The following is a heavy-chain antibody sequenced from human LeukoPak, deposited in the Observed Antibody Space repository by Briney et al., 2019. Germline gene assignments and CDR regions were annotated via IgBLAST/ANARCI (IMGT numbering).Heavy chain of an antibody. CDR3: ARGDGNWLDP. V-gene: IGHV4-59*11. CDR1: GGSINSHY. Sequence: SETLSLTCTVSGGSINSHYWSWLRQPPGEGLEWIGYIQNIGTTNYNPSLKGRVSISIDTSRTQFSLKLTSVTAADTAIYYCARGDGNWLDPWGQGTLVTVSS. D-gene: IGHD5-24*01. CDR2: IQNIGTT. J-gene: IGHJ5*02.